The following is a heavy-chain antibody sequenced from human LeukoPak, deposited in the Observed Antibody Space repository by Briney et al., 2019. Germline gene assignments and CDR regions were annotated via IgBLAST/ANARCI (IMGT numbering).Heavy chain of an antibody. CDR2: ITDNGVTK. D-gene: IGHD3-3*01. J-gene: IGHJ2*01. CDR3: AKDTSKVFGGGWYFDI. CDR1: GISFSKSS. V-gene: IGHV3-23*01. Sequence: QSGGSLRLSCAASGISFSKSSMTWVRQAPGRGVEGVSSITDNGVTKSYANSVKGRFTISRENAKNTLYLQMTSLRAEATAVYYCAKDTSKVFGGGWYFDIWGRGPLVAVSS.